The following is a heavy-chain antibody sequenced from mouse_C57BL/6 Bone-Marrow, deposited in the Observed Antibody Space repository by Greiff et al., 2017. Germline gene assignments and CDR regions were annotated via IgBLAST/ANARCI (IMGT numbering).Heavy chain of an antibody. V-gene: IGHV1-69*01. CDR1: GYTFTSYW. CDR2: IDPSDSYT. Sequence: QVQLQQPGAELVMPGASVKLSCKASGYTFTSYWMHWVKQRPGQGLEWIGEIDPSDSYTNSNQKFKGKSTLTVDKSSSTAYMQLSSLTSEDSAVYYCDLYYCGSSYGYAMDYWGQGTSVTVSS. J-gene: IGHJ4*01. D-gene: IGHD1-1*01. CDR3: DLYYCGSSYGYAMDY.